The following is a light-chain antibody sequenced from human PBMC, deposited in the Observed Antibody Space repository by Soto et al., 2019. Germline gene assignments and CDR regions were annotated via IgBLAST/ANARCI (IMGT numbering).Light chain of an antibody. CDR2: EVN. J-gene: IGLJ2*01. V-gene: IGLV2-8*01. CDR1: SSDVGAYNY. CDR3: SSYAGRNNFVV. Sequence: QSALTQPPSASGSPGQSVTISCTGSSSDVGAYNYVPWYQQHPGKAPKLLIYEVNKRPSGVPGRFSGSKSDNTASLTVSGLQGDDEADYYCSSYAGRNNFVVFGGGTKVTVL.